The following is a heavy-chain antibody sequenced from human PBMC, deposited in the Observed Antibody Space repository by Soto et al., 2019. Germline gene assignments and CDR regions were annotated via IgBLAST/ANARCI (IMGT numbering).Heavy chain of an antibody. CDR2: INAHSGGT. Sequence: ASVKVSCKASGFSFTGYYIHWLRQAPGQGLEWMGWINAHSGGTEYAQKFQGRVTLTRDTSIATAYLTLTSLTSDDTALYYCAKDLTRQLAYWLDPWGQGTQVTSPQ. J-gene: IGHJ5*02. V-gene: IGHV1-2*02. CDR1: GFSFTGYY. CDR3: AKDLTRQLAYWLDP. D-gene: IGHD6-6*01.